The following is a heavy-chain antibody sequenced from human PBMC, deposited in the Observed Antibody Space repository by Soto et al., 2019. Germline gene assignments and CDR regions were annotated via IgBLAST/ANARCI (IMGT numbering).Heavy chain of an antibody. Sequence: SETLSLTCTVSGGSISSSSYYWGWIRQPPGKGLEWIGSIYYSGSTYYNPSLKSRVTISVDTSKNQFSLKLSSVTAADTAVYYCASFNYYDSSGYYWLRDYWGQGTLVTVSS. CDR1: GGSISSSSYY. CDR2: IYYSGST. V-gene: IGHV4-39*01. D-gene: IGHD3-22*01. J-gene: IGHJ4*02. CDR3: ASFNYYDSSGYYWLRDY.